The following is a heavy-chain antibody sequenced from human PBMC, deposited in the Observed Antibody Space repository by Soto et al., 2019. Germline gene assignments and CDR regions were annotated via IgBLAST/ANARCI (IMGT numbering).Heavy chain of an antibody. D-gene: IGHD6-19*01. CDR1: GGTFSSYA. V-gene: IGHV1-69*05. J-gene: IGHJ4*02. CDR2: IIPIFGTA. CDR3: AREDSSGDLIDY. Sequence: SVKVSCKASGGTFSSYAISWVRQAPGQGLEWMGGIIPIFGTANYAQKLQGRVTMTTDTSTSTAYMELRSLRSDDTAVYYCAREDSSGDLIDYWGQGTLVTVSS.